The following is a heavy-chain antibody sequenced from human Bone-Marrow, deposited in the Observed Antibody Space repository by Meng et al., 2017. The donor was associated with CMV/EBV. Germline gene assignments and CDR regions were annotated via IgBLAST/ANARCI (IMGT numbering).Heavy chain of an antibody. CDR1: GGSISSSSYY. CDR3: ARLYDSSTEYFQH. CDR2: IYYSGST. J-gene: IGHJ1*01. Sequence: VSGGSISSSSYYWGWIRQPPGKGLEWIGSIYYSGSTCYNPSLKSRVTISVDTSKNQFSLKLSSVTAADTAVYYCARLYDSSTEYFQHWGQGTLVTVSS. D-gene: IGHD3-22*01. V-gene: IGHV4-39*07.